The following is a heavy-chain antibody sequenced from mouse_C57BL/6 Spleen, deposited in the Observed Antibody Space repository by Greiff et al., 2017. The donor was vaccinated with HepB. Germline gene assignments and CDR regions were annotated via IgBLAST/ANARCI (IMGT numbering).Heavy chain of an antibody. CDR1: GFSLTSYG. CDR2: IWSGGST. CDR3: ARGLAYAMDY. D-gene: IGHD3-1*01. J-gene: IGHJ4*01. Sequence: VQLQQSGPGLVQPSQSLSITCTVSGFSLTSYGVHWVRQSPGKGLEWLGVIWSGGSTAYNAAFISRLSISKDNSKSQVFFKMNRLQADDTAIYYCARGLAYAMDYWGQGTSVTVSA. V-gene: IGHV2-2*01.